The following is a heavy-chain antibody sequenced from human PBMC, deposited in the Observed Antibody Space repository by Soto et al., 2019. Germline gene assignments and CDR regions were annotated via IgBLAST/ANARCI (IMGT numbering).Heavy chain of an antibody. J-gene: IGHJ4*02. V-gene: IGHV1-46*03. Sequence: ASVKVSCKASGYTFTSYYMHWVRQAPGQGLEWMGIINPSGGSTSYAQKFQGRVTMTRDTSTSTVYMELSSLRSEDTAVYYCARDLIAMVRGVIWHYWGQGTLVTSPQ. CDR2: INPSGGST. D-gene: IGHD3-10*01. CDR3: ARDLIAMVRGVIWHY. CDR1: GYTFTSYY.